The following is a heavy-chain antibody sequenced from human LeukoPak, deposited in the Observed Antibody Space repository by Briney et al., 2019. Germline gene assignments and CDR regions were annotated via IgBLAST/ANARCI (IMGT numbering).Heavy chain of an antibody. V-gene: IGHV4-34*01. Sequence: SETLSLTCAVYGGSLGNYYWSWIRQPPGKGLEWIGEINQSGRTNYNPSLKSRVTISLDTSKKHFSLKLSSVTAADTAVYYCARKGGGQLVYTRRWFDPWGQGTLVTVSS. J-gene: IGHJ5*02. D-gene: IGHD6-13*01. CDR1: GGSLGNYY. CDR2: INQSGRT. CDR3: ARKGGGQLVYTRRWFDP.